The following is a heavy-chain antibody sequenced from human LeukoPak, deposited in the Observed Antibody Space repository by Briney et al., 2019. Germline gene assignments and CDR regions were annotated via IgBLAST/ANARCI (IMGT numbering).Heavy chain of an antibody. V-gene: IGHV3-30*18. J-gene: IGHJ4*02. Sequence: PGRSLNLSCVASGFSFDDSGMHWVRQAPGKGLEWVAVISSDGSKTYYVDSVKGRFTISRDNSKNTLYLQMNSLRVADTAVYYCAKSEADFWSGYYDYWGQGILVTVSS. CDR2: ISSDGSKT. CDR3: AKSEADFWSGYYDY. CDR1: GFSFDDSG. D-gene: IGHD3-3*01.